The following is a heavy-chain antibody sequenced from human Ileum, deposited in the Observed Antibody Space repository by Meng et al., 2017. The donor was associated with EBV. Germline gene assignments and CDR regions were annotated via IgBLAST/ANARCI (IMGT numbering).Heavy chain of an antibody. CDR1: GGSFNACY. V-gene: IGHV4-34*02. J-gene: IGHJ5*02. Sequence: QVQSEQSGGGLLKPPETLSLTCCVSGGSFNACYGTWIRQSPGGGLEWMGEIFHSGHTNYNPSLESRVSMSVATSKKQFSLLLSSVTAADSGLYFCARGREYTGQLDLWGLGTLVTVFS. D-gene: IGHD5-18*01. CDR2: IFHSGHT. CDR3: ARGREYTGQLDL.